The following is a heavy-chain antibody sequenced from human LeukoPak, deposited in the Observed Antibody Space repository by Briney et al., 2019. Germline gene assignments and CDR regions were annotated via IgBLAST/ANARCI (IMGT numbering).Heavy chain of an antibody. J-gene: IGHJ5*02. D-gene: IGHD3-10*01. CDR3: ARDFSHLLWFGEYNWFDP. V-gene: IGHV6-1*01. CDR2: TYYRSKWYN. CDR1: GDSVSSNSAA. Sequence: SQTLSLTCAISGDSVSSNSAAWNWIRQSPSRGLEWLGRTYYRSKWYNDYAVSVKSRITINPDTSKNQFSLQLNSVTPEDTAVYYCARDFSHLLWFGEYNWFDPWGQGTLVTVSS.